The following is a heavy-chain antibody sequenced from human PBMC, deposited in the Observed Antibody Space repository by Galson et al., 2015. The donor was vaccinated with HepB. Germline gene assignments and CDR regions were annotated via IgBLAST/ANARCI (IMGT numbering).Heavy chain of an antibody. CDR1: GFIFSDYT. J-gene: IGHJ4*02. V-gene: IGHV3-21*01. Sequence: SLRLSCAASGFIFSDYTMNWVRQAPGKGLEWVSSISRSSFDIYYADAVKGRLTISRDNAKKSLYLQMNSLRVEDTAVYYCARRSGTYYDWGQGSLVTVSS. CDR3: ARRSGTYYD. CDR2: ISRSSFDI. D-gene: IGHD3-10*01.